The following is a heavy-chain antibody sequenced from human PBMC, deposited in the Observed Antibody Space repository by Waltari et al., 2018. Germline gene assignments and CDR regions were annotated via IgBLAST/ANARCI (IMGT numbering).Heavy chain of an antibody. CDR1: GFTVSSNY. Sequence: EVQLLESGGGLIQPGGSLRLSCAAPGFTVSSNYMSWVRQAPGKGLECVSVIYSGGSTYYADSVKGRFTISRDNSKNTLYLQMNSLRAEDTAVYYCASSGAAAKSDYWGQGTLVTVSS. V-gene: IGHV3-53*01. D-gene: IGHD6-13*01. CDR2: IYSGGST. CDR3: ASSGAAAKSDY. J-gene: IGHJ4*02.